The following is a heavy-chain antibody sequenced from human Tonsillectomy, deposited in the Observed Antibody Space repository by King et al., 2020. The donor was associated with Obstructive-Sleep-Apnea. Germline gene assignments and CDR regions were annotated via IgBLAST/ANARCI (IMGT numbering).Heavy chain of an antibody. J-gene: IGHJ6*02. Sequence: VQLVESGGGLVKPGGSLRLSCAASGFTFSNAWMSWVRQAPGKGLEWVGRIKSKTDGGTTDYAAPVQGRFTISRDDSKNTLYLQMNSLKTEDTAVYYCTTGVYIVATMEYYYGMDVWGQGTTVTVSS. V-gene: IGHV3-15*01. D-gene: IGHD5-12*01. CDR3: TTGVYIVATMEYYYGMDV. CDR2: IKSKTDGGTT. CDR1: GFTFSNAW.